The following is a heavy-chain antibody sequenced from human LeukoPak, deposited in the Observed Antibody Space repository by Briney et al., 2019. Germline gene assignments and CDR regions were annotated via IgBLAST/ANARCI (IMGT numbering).Heavy chain of an antibody. CDR2: ICAYNGNT. Sequence: ASVKVSCKASGYTFTSYGISWVRQAPGQGLEWMGWICAYNGNTNYAQKLQGRVTMTTDTSTSTAYMELRSLRSDDTAVYYCARVMYYDILTGYDLNWFDPWGQGTLVTVSS. CDR3: ARVMYYDILTGYDLNWFDP. J-gene: IGHJ5*02. V-gene: IGHV1-18*01. D-gene: IGHD3-9*01. CDR1: GYTFTSYG.